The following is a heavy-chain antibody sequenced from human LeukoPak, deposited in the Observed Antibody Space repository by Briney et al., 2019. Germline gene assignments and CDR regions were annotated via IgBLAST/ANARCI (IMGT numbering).Heavy chain of an antibody. CDR3: ARESYGSGSAMPFYYYYYGMDV. V-gene: IGHV3-53*01. CDR2: IYSGGST. Sequence: GGSLRLSCAASGFTVSSNYMSWVRQAPGKGLEWVSDIYSGGSTYYADSVKGRFTISRDNSKNTLYLQMNSLRAEDTAVYYCARESYGSGSAMPFYYYYYGMDVWGKGTTVTVSS. D-gene: IGHD3-10*01. CDR1: GFTVSSNY. J-gene: IGHJ6*04.